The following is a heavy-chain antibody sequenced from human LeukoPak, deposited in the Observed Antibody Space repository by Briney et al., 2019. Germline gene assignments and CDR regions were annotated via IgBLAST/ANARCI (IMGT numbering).Heavy chain of an antibody. CDR3: ATEILGAPTPGAY. V-gene: IGHV4-4*02. D-gene: IGHD2-8*02. J-gene: IGHJ4*02. CDR2: VHRSGRT. CDR1: IDSTRSNY. Sequence: SETLSLTCAVSIDSTRSNYWSWVRQSPGKGLEWIGEVHRSGRTNYMPSLKSRVTISIDNSKDQISLDLASVTAADTAVYYCATEILGAPTPGAYWGQGTLVTVSS.